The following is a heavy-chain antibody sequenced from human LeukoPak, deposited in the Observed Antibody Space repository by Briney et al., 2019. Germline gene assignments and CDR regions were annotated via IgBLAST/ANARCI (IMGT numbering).Heavy chain of an antibody. CDR3: ARGLGYCSGGSCYSGWFDP. CDR1: GFTFSSYA. V-gene: IGHV3-30-3*01. D-gene: IGHD2-15*01. CDR2: ISYDGSNK. Sequence: GGSLRLSCAASGFTFSSYAMHWVRQAPGKGLEWVAVISYDGSNKYYADSVKGRFTISRDNSKNTLYLQMNSLRAEDTAVYYCARGLGYCSGGSCYSGWFDPWGQGTLVTVSS. J-gene: IGHJ5*02.